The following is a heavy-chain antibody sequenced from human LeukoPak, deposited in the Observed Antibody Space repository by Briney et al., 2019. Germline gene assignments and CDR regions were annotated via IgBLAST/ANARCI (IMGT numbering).Heavy chain of an antibody. D-gene: IGHD6-6*01. J-gene: IGHJ4*02. V-gene: IGHV4-39*07. Sequence: SETLSLTCSVSGDSITNGAYYWGWVRQPPGKGLEWIGTTFYVGTPYYNPSLRSRVTISPDTAKNQLSLKVTSVTAEDTAVYYCARDLGAARRGFDYWGQGILVTVSS. CDR2: TFYVGTP. CDR3: ARDLGAARRGFDY. CDR1: GDSITNGAYY.